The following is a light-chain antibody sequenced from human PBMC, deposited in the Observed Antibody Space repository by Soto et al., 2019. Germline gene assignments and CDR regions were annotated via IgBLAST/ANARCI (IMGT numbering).Light chain of an antibody. CDR1: QSISSY. J-gene: IGKJ4*01. CDR2: VAS. V-gene: IGKV1-39*01. CDR3: QQSSSTPHT. Sequence: DIQMTQSPSSLSASVGDRVTITCRASQSISSYLHWYQQKPGKAPKLLINVASTLQSGVPSRFSGSGSGTDFTLAITSLQPEDFATYYCQQSSSTPHTFGGGTKVDIK.